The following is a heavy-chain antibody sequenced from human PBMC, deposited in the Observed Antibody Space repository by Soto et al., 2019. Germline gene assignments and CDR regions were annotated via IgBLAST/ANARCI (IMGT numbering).Heavy chain of an antibody. Sequence: SETLSLTCTVSGGSISSYYWSWVRQPPGKGLEWIGYIYYSGSTNYNPSLKSRVTISVDTSKNQFSLKLSSVTAADTAVYYCARDRVAVAGRWWFDPWGQGXLVTVSS. CDR2: IYYSGST. D-gene: IGHD6-19*01. V-gene: IGHV4-59*01. CDR1: GGSISSYY. J-gene: IGHJ5*02. CDR3: ARDRVAVAGRWWFDP.